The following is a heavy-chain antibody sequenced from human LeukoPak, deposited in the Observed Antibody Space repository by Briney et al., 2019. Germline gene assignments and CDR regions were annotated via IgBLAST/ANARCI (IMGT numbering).Heavy chain of an antibody. CDR3: ARDGPRGYFQH. D-gene: IGHD1-14*01. CDR2: SNTYNGHT. V-gene: IGHV1-18*01. CDR1: GYTFTSYG. Sequence: ASVKVSCNTSGYTFTSYGISWVRQAPGQGLEYMGWSNTYNGHTNYAQKLQGRVTVTTDTSTSTAYLELRSLGSDDTAVYYCARDGPRGYFQHWGQGTLITVSS. J-gene: IGHJ1*01.